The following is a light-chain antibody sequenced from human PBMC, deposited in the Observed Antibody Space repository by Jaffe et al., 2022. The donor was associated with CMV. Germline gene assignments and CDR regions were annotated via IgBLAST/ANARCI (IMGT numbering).Light chain of an antibody. V-gene: IGLV1-44*01. J-gene: IGLJ3*02. CDR2: RDN. CDR1: SSNIGVNT. Sequence: QSVLTQPLSASGTPGQRVTISCSGRSSNIGVNTVDWYLQLPGMAPKLLIYRDNRRPSGVPDRFSGSKSGTSASLAISGLQSEDEADYYCAVWDDSLNGPVFGGGTKVTVL. CDR3: AVWDDSLNGPV.